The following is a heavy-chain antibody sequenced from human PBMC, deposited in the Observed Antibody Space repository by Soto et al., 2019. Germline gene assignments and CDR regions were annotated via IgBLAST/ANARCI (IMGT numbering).Heavy chain of an antibody. D-gene: IGHD3-3*01. V-gene: IGHV1-18*01. J-gene: IGHJ4*02. CDR1: GYTFTSYG. Sequence: ASVKVSCKASGYTFTSYGISWVRQAPGQGLEWMGWISAYNGNTNYAQKLQGRVTMTTDTSTSTVYMELRSLRSDDTAVYYCARDPLVLRFLEWLPSPPDYWGQGTLVTVSS. CDR3: ARDPLVLRFLEWLPSPPDY. CDR2: ISAYNGNT.